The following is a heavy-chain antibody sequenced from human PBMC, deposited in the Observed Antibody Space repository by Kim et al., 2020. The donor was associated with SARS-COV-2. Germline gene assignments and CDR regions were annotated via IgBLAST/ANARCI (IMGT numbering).Heavy chain of an antibody. J-gene: IGHJ3*02. CDR1: GGSFSGYY. CDR2: INHSGST. CDR3: ARGAGYGAFDI. Sequence: SETLSLTCAVYGGSFSGYYWSWIRQPPGKGLEWIGEINHSGSTNYNPSLKSRVTISVDTSKNQFSLKLSSVTAADTAVYYCARGAGYGAFDIWGQGTMVTVSS. V-gene: IGHV4-34*01. D-gene: IGHD5-18*01.